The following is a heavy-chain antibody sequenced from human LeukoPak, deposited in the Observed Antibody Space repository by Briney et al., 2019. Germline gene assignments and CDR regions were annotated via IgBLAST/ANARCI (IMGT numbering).Heavy chain of an antibody. V-gene: IGHV3-20*04. Sequence: PGGSLRLSCAASGFTFDDYGMSWVRLAPGKGLEWVSGINWNGGSTGYADSVKGRFIISRDNANNSLYLQMNSLRADDTALYYCARDGTSSGWSTLGYWGQGNLVAVSS. CDR3: ARDGTSSGWSTLGY. D-gene: IGHD6-19*01. CDR2: INWNGGST. CDR1: GFTFDDYG. J-gene: IGHJ4*02.